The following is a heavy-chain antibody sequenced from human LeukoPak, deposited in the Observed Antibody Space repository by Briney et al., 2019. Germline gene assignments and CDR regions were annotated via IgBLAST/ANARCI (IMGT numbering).Heavy chain of an antibody. J-gene: IGHJ4*02. D-gene: IGHD3-3*01. CDR2: ISASGSAT. V-gene: IGHV3-23*01. CDR3: SKELVRRDVCSGYFDY. Sequence: PGGSLRLSCEASGFIFSNYGMNWVRQAPGRGLEWVAAISASGSATSYADSVRGRFTISRDNSKSTTYLQMNSMRAEDTAVFYCSKELVRRDVCSGYFDYWGEGIPVTVSS. CDR1: GFIFSNYG.